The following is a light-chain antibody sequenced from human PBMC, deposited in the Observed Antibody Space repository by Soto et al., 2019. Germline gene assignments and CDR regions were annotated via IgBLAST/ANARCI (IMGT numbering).Light chain of an antibody. J-gene: IGLJ2*01. CDR1: SSDVGGYDY. CDR2: EVS. Sequence: QSVLTQPPSASGSPGQSVTISCTGTSSDVGGYDYVSWYQQYPGKAPKLMIYEVSKRPSGVPDRFSGSKSGNTASLTVSGLQAEDEADYFCSSYAVSYVVFGGGTKLTVL. CDR3: SSYAVSYVV. V-gene: IGLV2-8*01.